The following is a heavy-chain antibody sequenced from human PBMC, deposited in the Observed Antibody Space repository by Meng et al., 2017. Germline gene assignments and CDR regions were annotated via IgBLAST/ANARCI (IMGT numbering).Heavy chain of an antibody. CDR3: ARGYREYCSGGSCYYFDY. CDR1: GYTFTGYY. D-gene: IGHD2-15*01. CDR2: INPNSGGT. Sequence: QVQLVQSGAEVKKPGASVKVSCKASGYTFTGYYMHWVRQAPGQGLEWMGRINPNSGGTNYAQKFQGRVTMTRDTSISTAYMELSRLRSDDTAVYYCARGYREYCSGGSCYYFDYWGQGTLVTVSS. J-gene: IGHJ4*02. V-gene: IGHV1-2*06.